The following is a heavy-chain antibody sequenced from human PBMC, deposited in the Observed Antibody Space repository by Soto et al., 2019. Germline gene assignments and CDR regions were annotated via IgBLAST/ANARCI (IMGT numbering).Heavy chain of an antibody. CDR2: ISSSSSTI. J-gene: IGHJ6*02. CDR1: GFTFSSYS. D-gene: IGHD6-19*01. CDR3: ARDIHSGWYSGMDV. Sequence: PVGSLRLSCAASGFTFSSYSMNWVRQAPGKGLEWVSYISSSSSTIYYADSVKGRFTISRDNAKNSLYLQMSSLRDEDTAVYYCARDIHSGWYSGMDVWGQGTTVTVSS. V-gene: IGHV3-48*02.